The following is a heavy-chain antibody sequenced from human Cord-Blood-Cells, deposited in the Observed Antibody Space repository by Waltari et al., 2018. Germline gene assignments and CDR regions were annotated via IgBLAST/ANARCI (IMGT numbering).Heavy chain of an antibody. Sequence: QVQLQQWGAGLLKPSETLSLTCAVYGGSFSGYYWSWIRQPPGKGLEWIGEINHSGSTNYNPSLKSRVTISVDTSKNQFSLKLSSVTAADTAVYYCARGANWGPSNVDYWGQGTLVTVSS. CDR3: ARGANWGPSNVDY. CDR2: INHSGST. V-gene: IGHV4-34*01. D-gene: IGHD7-27*01. J-gene: IGHJ4*02. CDR1: GGSFSGYY.